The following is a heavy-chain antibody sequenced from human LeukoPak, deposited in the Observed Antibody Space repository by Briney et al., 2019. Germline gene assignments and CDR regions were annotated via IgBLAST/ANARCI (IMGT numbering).Heavy chain of an antibody. J-gene: IGHJ4*02. CDR1: GFTFSSYA. V-gene: IGHV3-23*01. CDR2: ISGSGGST. CDR3: AREPAGIQLWSHFDY. D-gene: IGHD5-18*01. Sequence: GGSLRLSCAASGFTFSSYAMSWVRQAPGKGLEWVSAISGSGGSTYYADSVKGRFTISRDNSKNTLYLQMNSLRAEDTAVYYCAREPAGIQLWSHFDYWGQGTLVTVSS.